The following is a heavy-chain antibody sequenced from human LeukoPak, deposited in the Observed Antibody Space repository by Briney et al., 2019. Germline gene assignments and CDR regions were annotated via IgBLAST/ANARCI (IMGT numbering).Heavy chain of an antibody. CDR3: ARDLRGDTNNCLDP. CDR2: IKSDGSEK. J-gene: IGHJ5*02. Sequence: GGSLRLSCAASGLTFRDYWMNWVRQTPGKGLEWVAVIKSDGSEKYVDSVKGRFTISRDNAKNSLYPQLNSLRVEDTAVYYCARDLRGDTNNCLDPWGQGTLVTVSS. V-gene: IGHV3-7*01. D-gene: IGHD3-10*01. CDR1: GLTFRDYW.